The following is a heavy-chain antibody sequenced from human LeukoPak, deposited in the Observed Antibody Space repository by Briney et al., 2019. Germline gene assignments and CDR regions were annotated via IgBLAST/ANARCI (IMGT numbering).Heavy chain of an antibody. D-gene: IGHD2-21*02. CDR2: IYSDGSST. V-gene: IGHV3-74*01. Sequence: GGSLRLSCAASGFTFSSYWMHWVRQAPGKGLVWVSRIYSDGSSTSYADSVKGRFTISRDNAKNTLYLQMNSLRAEDTAVYYCARRLAYCGGDCYSFAFDIWGQGTMVTVSS. CDR3: ARRLAYCGGDCYSFAFDI. CDR1: GFTFSSYW. J-gene: IGHJ3*02.